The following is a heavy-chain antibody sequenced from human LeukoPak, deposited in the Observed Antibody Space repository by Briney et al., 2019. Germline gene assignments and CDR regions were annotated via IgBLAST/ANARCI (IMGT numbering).Heavy chain of an antibody. CDR3: ARDGTMIVEVIPLDY. J-gene: IGHJ4*02. D-gene: IGHD3-22*01. CDR1: GFTFSSYA. CDR2: ISYDGSNK. V-gene: IGHV3-30*04. Sequence: GRSLRLSCAASGFTFSSYAMHWVRQAPGKGLEWVAVISYDGSNKYYADSVKGRFTISRDNSKNTLYLQMNSLRAEDTAVYYSARDGTMIVEVIPLDYWGQGTLVTVSS.